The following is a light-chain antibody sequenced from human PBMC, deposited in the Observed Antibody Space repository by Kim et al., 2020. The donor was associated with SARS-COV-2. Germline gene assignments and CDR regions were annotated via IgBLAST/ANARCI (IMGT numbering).Light chain of an antibody. CDR2: EVS. Sequence: GQSVTISCTGTSSDVGGYNYVSWYQQHPGKAPKLMIYEVSKRPSWVPDRFSGSKSGNTASLTVSGLQAEDEADYYCNSYAGSNNWVFGGGTQLTVL. V-gene: IGLV2-8*01. CDR3: NSYAGSNNWV. J-gene: IGLJ3*02. CDR1: SSDVGGYNY.